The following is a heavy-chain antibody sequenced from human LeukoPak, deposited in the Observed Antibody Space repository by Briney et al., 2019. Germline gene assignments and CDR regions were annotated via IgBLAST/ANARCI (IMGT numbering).Heavy chain of an antibody. CDR2: ISYDGSNK. Sequence: GGSLRLSCAASGFTFSSYGMHWVRQAPGKGLEWGAVISYDGSNKYYADSVKGRFTISRDNSKNTLYLQMNSLRAEDTAVYYCAKGVHGDIYDAFDIWGQGTMVTVSS. CDR3: AKGVHGDIYDAFDI. V-gene: IGHV3-30*18. CDR1: GFTFSSYG. J-gene: IGHJ3*02. D-gene: IGHD2-15*01.